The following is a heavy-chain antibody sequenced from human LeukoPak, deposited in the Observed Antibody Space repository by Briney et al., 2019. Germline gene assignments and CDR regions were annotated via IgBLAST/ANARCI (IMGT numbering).Heavy chain of an antibody. Sequence: SETLSLTCTVAGGSISNRDYFWGWIRQPPGKGLEWIGCMSYSGSSYYDPSLKSRVAISLDTSRNLFSLNLKSVTAADTAVYYCARMRTGSTEFFDNWGQGTLVTVSS. CDR2: MSYSGSS. CDR1: GGSISNRDYF. J-gene: IGHJ4*02. D-gene: IGHD1-7*01. V-gene: IGHV4-39*02. CDR3: ARMRTGSTEFFDN.